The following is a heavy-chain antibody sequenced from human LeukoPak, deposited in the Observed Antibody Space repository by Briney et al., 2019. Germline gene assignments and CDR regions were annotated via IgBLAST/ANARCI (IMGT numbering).Heavy chain of an antibody. V-gene: IGHV3-30*02. CDR1: GFMFSSYG. D-gene: IGHD3-10*01. Sequence: GGSLRLSCAASGFMFSSYGMHWVRQAPGKGLEWVSFIRYDGSNKYYPDSMKGRITISRDNSKNTLYLQMNSLRAEDTAVYYCAKVLYGSGSYLPLDYWGQGTLVTVSS. CDR2: IRYDGSNK. J-gene: IGHJ4*02. CDR3: AKVLYGSGSYLPLDY.